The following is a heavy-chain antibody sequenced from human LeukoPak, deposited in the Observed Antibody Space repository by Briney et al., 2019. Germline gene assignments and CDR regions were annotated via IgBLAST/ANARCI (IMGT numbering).Heavy chain of an antibody. CDR3: VRAVGVSASGYFDL. CDR1: GFTFSSYG. V-gene: IGHV3-33*01. J-gene: IGHJ2*01. D-gene: IGHD2-8*01. CDR2: IWYDGSKK. Sequence: PGMSLRLSCAASGFTFSSYGMEWVRQAPGKGLEWLTVIWYDGSKKYYADSVKGRFTISRDNSNNMVDLQMNSLRVEDTAVYYCVRAVGVSASGYFDLWGRGTLVTVSS.